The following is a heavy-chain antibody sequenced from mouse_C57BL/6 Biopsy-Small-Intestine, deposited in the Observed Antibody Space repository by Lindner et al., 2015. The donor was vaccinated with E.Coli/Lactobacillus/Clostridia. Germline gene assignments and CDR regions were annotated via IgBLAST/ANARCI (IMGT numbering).Heavy chain of an antibody. CDR2: ILPGSGST. V-gene: IGHV1-9*01. Sequence: VQLQESGAELMKPGASVKLSCKATGYTFTGYWIEWVKQRPGHGLEWIGEILPGSGSTNYNEKFKGKATLTADKSSSTAYMELRSLTSEDSAVYFCARRDYDANYFDYWGQGTTLTVSS. D-gene: IGHD2-4*01. CDR1: GYTFTGYW. CDR3: ARRDYDANYFDY. J-gene: IGHJ2*01.